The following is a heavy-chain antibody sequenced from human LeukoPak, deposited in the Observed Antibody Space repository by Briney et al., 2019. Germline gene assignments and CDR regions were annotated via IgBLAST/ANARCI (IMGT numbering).Heavy chain of an antibody. V-gene: IGHV1-3*01. Sequence: ASVKVSCKASGYTFTSYAMHWVRQAPGQRPEWMGWINAGNGNTKYSQKFQGRVTITRDTSASTAYTELSSLRSEDTAVYYCARDAGWSAAMVTFWFDPWGQGTLVTVSS. J-gene: IGHJ5*02. D-gene: IGHD5-18*01. CDR1: GYTFTSYA. CDR2: INAGNGNT. CDR3: ARDAGWSAAMVTFWFDP.